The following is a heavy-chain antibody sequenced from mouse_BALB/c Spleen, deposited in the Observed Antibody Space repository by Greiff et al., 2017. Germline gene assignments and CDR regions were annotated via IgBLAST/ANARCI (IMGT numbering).Heavy chain of an antibody. V-gene: IGHV1-5*01. Sequence: VQLQQSGTVLARPGASVKMSCKASGYTFTSYWMHWVKQRPGQGLEWIGAIYPGNSDTSYNQKFKGKAKLTAVTSTSTAYMELSSLTNEDSAVYYCTRGIYYYGSSSYYFDYWGQGTTLSVSS. D-gene: IGHD1-1*01. CDR2: IYPGNSDT. CDR1: GYTFTSYW. J-gene: IGHJ2*01. CDR3: TRGIYYYGSSSYYFDY.